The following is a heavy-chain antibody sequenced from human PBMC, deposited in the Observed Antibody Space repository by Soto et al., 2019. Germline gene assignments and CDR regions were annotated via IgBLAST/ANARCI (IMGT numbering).Heavy chain of an antibody. CDR3: AGSYYYDSSGYYYTHYYYYGMDV. CDR2: IIPIFGTA. V-gene: IGHV1-69*06. Sequence: QVQLVQSGAEVKKPGSSVKVSCKASGGTFSSYAISWVRQAPGQGLEWMGGIIPIFGTANYAQKFQGRVPFTAEKSTSTAYMELSSLRSADMAVYYCAGSYYYDSSGYYYTHYYYYGMDVWGQWTTVTVSS. D-gene: IGHD3-22*01. J-gene: IGHJ6*02. CDR1: GGTFSSYA.